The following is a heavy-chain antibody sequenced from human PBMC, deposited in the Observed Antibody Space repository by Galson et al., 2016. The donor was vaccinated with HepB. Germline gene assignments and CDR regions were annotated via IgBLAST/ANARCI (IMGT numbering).Heavy chain of an antibody. CDR2: VYHTGYT. Sequence: ETLSLTCTVSRGSISDYYWNWIRQTPGKGLEWIGSVYHTGYTYDNPSVKNRVTISVDTSKNQFSLKMSSVTAADTAIYYCARGGIVGKPYFDYWGQGTLVTVSS. J-gene: IGHJ4*02. D-gene: IGHD1-26*01. CDR1: RGSISDYY. V-gene: IGHV4-4*08. CDR3: ARGGIVGKPYFDY.